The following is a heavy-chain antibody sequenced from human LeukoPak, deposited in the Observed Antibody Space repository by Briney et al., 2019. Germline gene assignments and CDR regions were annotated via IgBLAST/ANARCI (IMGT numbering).Heavy chain of an antibody. V-gene: IGHV4-4*07. CDR2: IYPSGNT. Sequence: SETLSLTCTVSGGSMNNYYWSWIRQPAGKGLEWIGRIYPSGNTYYNPSLKSRVTMSEDTSKNQFSLRLRSVTAADTALYYCARDYKYYDSGSYYDYWGQGTLVTVSS. D-gene: IGHD3-10*01. J-gene: IGHJ4*02. CDR3: ARDYKYYDSGSYYDY. CDR1: GGSMNNYY.